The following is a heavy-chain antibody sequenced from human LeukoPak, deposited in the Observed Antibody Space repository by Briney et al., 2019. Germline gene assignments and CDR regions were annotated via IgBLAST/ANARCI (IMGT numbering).Heavy chain of an antibody. J-gene: IGHJ4*02. D-gene: IGHD2-2*02. CDR1: GFTVSSNY. V-gene: IGHV3-21*01. Sequence: PGGSLRLSCAASGFTVSSNYMSWVRQAPGKGLEWVASIGSSSNYIYYADSVKGRFTISRDNAENSLYLQMNSLRAEGTAVYYCARDIRGGSYWGQGTLVTVSS. CDR3: ARDIRGGSY. CDR2: IGSSSNYI.